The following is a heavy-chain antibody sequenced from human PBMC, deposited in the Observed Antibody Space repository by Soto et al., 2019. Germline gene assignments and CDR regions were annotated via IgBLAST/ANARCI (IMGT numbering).Heavy chain of an antibody. CDR2: ISSSSSYI. CDR3: ARDVRVRGVIISPFNYYYYMDV. D-gene: IGHD3-10*01. Sequence: GGSLRLSCAASGFTFSSYSMNWVRQAPGKGLEWVSSISSSSSYIYYAESVKGRFTISRDNSKNSLYLQMNSLRAEDTAVYYCARDVRVRGVIISPFNYYYYMDVWGKGTTVTVSS. J-gene: IGHJ6*03. V-gene: IGHV3-21*01. CDR1: GFTFSSYS.